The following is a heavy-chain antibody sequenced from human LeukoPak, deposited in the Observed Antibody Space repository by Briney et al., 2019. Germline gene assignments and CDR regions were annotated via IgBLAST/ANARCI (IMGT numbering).Heavy chain of an antibody. V-gene: IGHV1-2*02. CDR3: ARDRKAIVVVTAIPRYNWFDP. J-gene: IGHJ5*02. Sequence: GASVTVSFKSSAYTFTVYYMHWVRQAPGQGLEWMGWINPNSGGTNYAQKFQGRVTMTRDTSISTAYMELSRLRSDDTAVYYCARDRKAIVVVTAIPRYNWFDPWGQGTLVTVSS. CDR2: INPNSGGT. CDR1: AYTFTVYY. D-gene: IGHD2-21*02.